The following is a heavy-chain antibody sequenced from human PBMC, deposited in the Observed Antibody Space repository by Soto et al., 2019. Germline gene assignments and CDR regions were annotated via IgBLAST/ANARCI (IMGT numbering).Heavy chain of an antibody. J-gene: IGHJ6*02. CDR1: GYTFTAYY. D-gene: IGHD3-10*01. CDR2: INPRFGDT. CDR3: ARNMDYYYGPGSGNGHGF. V-gene: IGHV1-2*02. Sequence: QVQLVQSGAELKEPGDSVRVSCAASGYTFTAYYIHWVRQAPGQGLEWMGWINPRFGDTSYAQDFQGRVSMTRDTSISTVYMELSRLTSDDTAIYSCARNMDYYYGPGSGNGHGFWGQGTTVTVFS.